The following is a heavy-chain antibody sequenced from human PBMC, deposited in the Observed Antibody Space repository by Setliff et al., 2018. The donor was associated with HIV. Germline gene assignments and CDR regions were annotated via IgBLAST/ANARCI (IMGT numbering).Heavy chain of an antibody. Sequence: SGFTFDNAWMAWVRQAPGEGLEWVGHMNSKTRGGAPDYAAPVNGRFTISRDDSKNTLYLQMNSLKTEDTAVYYCSTDLPSSGFFPDYWGQGTLVTVSS. J-gene: IGHJ4*02. D-gene: IGHD6-19*01. CDR2: MNSKTRGGAP. CDR1: GFTFDNAW. V-gene: IGHV3-15*01. CDR3: STDLPSSGFFPDY.